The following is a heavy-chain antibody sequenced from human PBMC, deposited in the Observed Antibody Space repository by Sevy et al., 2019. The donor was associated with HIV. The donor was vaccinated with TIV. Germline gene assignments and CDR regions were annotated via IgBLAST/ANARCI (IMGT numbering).Heavy chain of an antibody. CDR2: ISYDGSNK. CDR1: GFTFSSYA. J-gene: IGHJ4*02. D-gene: IGHD5-18*01. CDR3: ARAVSIQLWNYYFDY. V-gene: IGHV3-30-3*01. Sequence: GGSLRLSCAASGFTFSSYAMHWVRQAPGKGLEWVAVISYDGSNKYYADSVKDRFTISRDNSKNTLYLQMNSLRAEDTAVYYCARAVSIQLWNYYFDYWGQGTLVTVSS.